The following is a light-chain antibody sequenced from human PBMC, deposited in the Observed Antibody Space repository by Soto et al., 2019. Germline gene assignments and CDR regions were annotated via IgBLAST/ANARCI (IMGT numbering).Light chain of an antibody. CDR3: KQYGTSPYT. V-gene: IGKV3D-20*01. CDR1: QSVSSSY. CDR2: DAS. Sequence: EIVLTQSPATLSLSPGERATLSCGASQSVSSSYLAWYQQKPGLAPSLLIYDASSRATGIPDRFTGSGSVTEFTLSISRLEPEDLAVYYCKQYGTSPYTFGQGTKLEIK. J-gene: IGKJ2*01.